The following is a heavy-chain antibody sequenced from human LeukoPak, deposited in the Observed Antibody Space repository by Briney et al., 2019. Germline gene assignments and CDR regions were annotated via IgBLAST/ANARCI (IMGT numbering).Heavy chain of an antibody. CDR2: IIPILGIA. CDR1: GGTFSSYA. J-gene: IGHJ6*02. D-gene: IGHD1-26*01. CDR3: ASKSIVGATTYYYYGMDV. Sequence: GASVKVSCKASGGTFSSYAISWVRQAPGQGLEWMGRIIPILGIASYAQKFQGRVTITADKSTSTAYMELSSLRSEDTAVYYCASKSIVGATTYYYYGMDVWGQGTTVTVSS. V-gene: IGHV1-69*04.